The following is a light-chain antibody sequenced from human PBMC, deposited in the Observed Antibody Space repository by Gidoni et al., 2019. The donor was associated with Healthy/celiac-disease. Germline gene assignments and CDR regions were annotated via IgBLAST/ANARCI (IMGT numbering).Light chain of an antibody. CDR2: STS. Sequence: QTVVTQAPSLPVSPGGPVPLTCASSTGAVPSCYYPNWFQQKPGQATRALIYSTSNKHARTPDRFSGSLRGGKAALTLSGVQPEDEAEYYCLLYYGGAQLWVFGGGTKLTVL. CDR3: LLYYGGAQLWV. V-gene: IGLV7-43*01. J-gene: IGLJ3*02. CDR1: TGAVPSCYY.